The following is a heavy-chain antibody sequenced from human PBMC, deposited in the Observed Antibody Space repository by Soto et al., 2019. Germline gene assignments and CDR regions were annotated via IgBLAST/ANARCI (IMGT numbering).Heavy chain of an antibody. J-gene: IGHJ4*02. Sequence: GGSLRLSCVGSGFTFSDYYMSWVRQAPGKGLEWLSYSSNSGTYTKYAGSVKGRFSISGDNAKNSLHLQINSLRGEDTAVYYCARSGDNYNVLDYWGQGTPVTVSS. CDR2: SSNSGTYT. V-gene: IGHV3-11*06. CDR3: ARSGDNYNVLDY. CDR1: GFTFSDYY. D-gene: IGHD3-10*02.